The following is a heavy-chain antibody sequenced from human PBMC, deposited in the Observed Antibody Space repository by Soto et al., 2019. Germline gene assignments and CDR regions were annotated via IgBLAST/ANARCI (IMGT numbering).Heavy chain of an antibody. CDR2: ISGSGGST. J-gene: IGHJ4*02. CDR1: GLTFSSYG. D-gene: IGHD6-13*01. CDR3: AKDQCYSSSWHDY. V-gene: IGHV3-23*01. Sequence: EVQLLESGGGLVQPGGSLRLSCAVSGLTFSSYGMSWVRQAPGKGLEWVSSISGSGGSTYSADSVKGRFTISRDNSKNTLYLQMNSLSAEDTAVYYCAKDQCYSSSWHDYWGQGTLVTVSS.